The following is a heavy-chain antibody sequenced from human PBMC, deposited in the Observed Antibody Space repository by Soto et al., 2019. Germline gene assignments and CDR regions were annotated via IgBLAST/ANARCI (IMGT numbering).Heavy chain of an antibody. CDR1: GFTISTYA. CDR3: AKDNPGTTLFDY. J-gene: IGHJ4*01. Sequence: GGYLRLSCAASGFTISTYAMSWVRQAPGKGLEWVSAISDRGDTTHYADSVKGRFTISRDTSKNTLYLQMNTLRAEDTAVYFCAKDNPGTTLFDYWGQGTLVTVSS. CDR2: ISDRGDTT. D-gene: IGHD1-1*01. V-gene: IGHV3-23*01.